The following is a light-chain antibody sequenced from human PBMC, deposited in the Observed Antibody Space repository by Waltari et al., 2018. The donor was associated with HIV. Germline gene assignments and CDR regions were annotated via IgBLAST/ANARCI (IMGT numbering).Light chain of an antibody. Sequence: EIVLTQSPATLSLSPGERATLSCRASQSVSTYLVWYQQKPGQAPRLLIYDASNRATGIPARFSGSGSGTDFTLTISSLEPEDFAIYYCQQRSNWPLTFGGGTKVAIK. CDR1: QSVSTY. CDR2: DAS. J-gene: IGKJ4*01. V-gene: IGKV3-11*01. CDR3: QQRSNWPLT.